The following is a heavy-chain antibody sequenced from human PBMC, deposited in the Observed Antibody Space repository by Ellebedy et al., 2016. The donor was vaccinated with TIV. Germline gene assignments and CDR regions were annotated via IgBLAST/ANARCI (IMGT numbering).Heavy chain of an antibody. Sequence: AASVKVSCKAAGYTFPGYYMHWVRQAPGQGLEWMGWINPNSGATNYTQALPGRVAFTRDTSISTAYLELCSLTSDDTAVYYCATGGRLSATRGLNWPFDYWGQGTLVSVS. V-gene: IGHV1-2*02. CDR2: INPNSGAT. CDR1: GYTFPGYY. CDR3: ATGGRLSATRGLNWPFDY. J-gene: IGHJ4*02. D-gene: IGHD3-10*01.